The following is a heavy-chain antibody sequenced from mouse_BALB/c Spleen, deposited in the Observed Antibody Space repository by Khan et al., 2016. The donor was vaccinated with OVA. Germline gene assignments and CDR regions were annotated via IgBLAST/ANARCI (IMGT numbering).Heavy chain of an antibody. J-gene: IGHJ4*01. CDR2: INTYTGEP. CDR1: GYTFTNCG. V-gene: IGHV9-3-1*01. CDR3: ARPPYFSYVMDY. D-gene: IGHD2-10*01. Sequence: QIQLVHSGPELKKPGETVKISCKASGYTFTNCGMNWVKQAPGKGLKWMGWINTYTGEPTYADDFKGRFAFSLETSASTAYLQINNLKNEDTATYFCARPPYFSYVMDYWGQGTSVTVSS.